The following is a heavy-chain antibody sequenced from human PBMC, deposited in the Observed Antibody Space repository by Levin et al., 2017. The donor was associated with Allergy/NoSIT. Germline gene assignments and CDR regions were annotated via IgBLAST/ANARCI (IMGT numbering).Heavy chain of an antibody. D-gene: IGHD5-18*01. CDR1: GFTFSGYA. CDR2: TSYDGSKE. CDR3: ARGGGLRGGYRTTGYYYGMDV. Sequence: GESLKISCAAAGFTFSGYALYWVRQAPGKGLEWLALTSYDGSKEYYGDSVKGRFTISRDNSKKTLYLQMNSLRPEDTAVYYCARGGGLRGGYRTTGYYYGMDVWGQGTTVTVSS. V-gene: IGHV3-30*04. J-gene: IGHJ6*02.